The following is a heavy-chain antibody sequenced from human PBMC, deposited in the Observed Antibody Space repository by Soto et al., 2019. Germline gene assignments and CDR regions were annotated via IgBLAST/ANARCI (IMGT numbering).Heavy chain of an antibody. D-gene: IGHD6-13*01. CDR3: ARVGSSWYLGMDV. CDR1: GGSISNYY. J-gene: IGHJ6*02. CDR2: IYYTGST. Sequence: QVQLQESGPGLVKPSETLSLTCTVSGGSISNYYWSWIRQPPGMGLEWSWYIYYTGSTNYNPSLQRRVTISLDASKDPCSLKLSSVTAADTAVYYCARVGSSWYLGMDVWGQGTTVTVSS. V-gene: IGHV4-59*01.